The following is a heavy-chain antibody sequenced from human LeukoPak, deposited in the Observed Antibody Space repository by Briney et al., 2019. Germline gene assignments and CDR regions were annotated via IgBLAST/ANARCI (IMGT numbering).Heavy chain of an antibody. J-gene: IGHJ6*02. Sequence: SETLSLTCTVSGGSISSSSYYWGWIRQLPGKGLEWIGRIYTSGSTNYNPSLKSRVTMSVDTSKNRFSLKLSSVTAADTAVYYCARDRGYYYYGMDVWGQGTTVTVSS. V-gene: IGHV4-39*07. CDR1: GGSISSSSYY. CDR2: IYTSGST. CDR3: ARDRGYYYYGMDV.